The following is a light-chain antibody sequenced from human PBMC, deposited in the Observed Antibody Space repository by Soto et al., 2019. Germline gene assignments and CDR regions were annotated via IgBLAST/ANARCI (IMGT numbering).Light chain of an antibody. Sequence: DIQMTQYPSSLSSSVGDRLPIACRATQSISSYLNWYQQKPGKAPKILIYDGSNLQGGVPSRFSGSGSGTDFTLTISSLQPEDFATYYCQQSHSTPITFGQGTRLAI. V-gene: IGKV1-39*01. CDR2: DGS. J-gene: IGKJ5*01. CDR3: QQSHSTPIT. CDR1: QSISSY.